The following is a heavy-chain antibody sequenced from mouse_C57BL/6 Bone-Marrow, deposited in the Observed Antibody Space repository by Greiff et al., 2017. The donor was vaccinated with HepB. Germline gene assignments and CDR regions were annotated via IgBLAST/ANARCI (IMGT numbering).Heavy chain of an antibody. J-gene: IGHJ4*01. CDR3: VRRGSAMDY. V-gene: IGHV10-1*01. CDR1: GFSFNTYA. Sequence: GGGLVQPKGSLKLSCAASGFSFNTYAMNWVRQAPGKGLEWVARIRSKSNNYATYYADSVKDRFTISRDDSESMLYVQMNNLKTEDTAMYYCVRRGSAMDYWGQGTSVTVSS. CDR2: IRSKSNNYAT.